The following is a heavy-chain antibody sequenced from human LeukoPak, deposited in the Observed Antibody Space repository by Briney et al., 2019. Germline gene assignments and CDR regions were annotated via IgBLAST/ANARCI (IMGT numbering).Heavy chain of an antibody. J-gene: IGHJ5*01. Sequence: PGGSLRLSCAASGFTFSSYALSWVRQAPGKGLEWVSAISGSGGNTYYADTVRGRFTISRDTSKSMVYLQMNSLRAEDTAVYHCAKDAVRGSGRINWFDSWGQGTLVTVSS. CDR3: AKDAVRGSGRINWFDS. V-gene: IGHV3-23*01. D-gene: IGHD3-10*01. CDR2: ISGSGGNT. CDR1: GFTFSSYA.